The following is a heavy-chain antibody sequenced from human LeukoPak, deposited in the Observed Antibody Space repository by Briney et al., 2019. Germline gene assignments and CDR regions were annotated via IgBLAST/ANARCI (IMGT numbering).Heavy chain of an antibody. CDR1: GGSISSGGYY. CDR3: AGRRYCGGDCLFDY. V-gene: IGHV4-31*11. D-gene: IGHD2-21*02. J-gene: IGHJ4*02. Sequence: PSETLSLTCAVYGGSISSGGYYWSWIRQHPGKGLEWIGYIYYSGSTYYNPSLKSRVTISVDTSKNQFSLKLSSVTAADTAVYYCAGRRYCGGDCLFDYWGQGTLVTVSS. CDR2: IYYSGST.